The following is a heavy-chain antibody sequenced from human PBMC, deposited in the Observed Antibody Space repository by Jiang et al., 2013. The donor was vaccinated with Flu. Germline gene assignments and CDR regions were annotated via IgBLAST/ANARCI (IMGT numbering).Heavy chain of an antibody. CDR3: AKNFIYCSGGSCYQTLDY. D-gene: IGHD2-15*01. J-gene: IGHJ4*02. V-gene: IGHV3-23*01. CDR1: SYA. Sequence: SYAMSWVRQAPGKGLEWVSAISGSGGSTYYADSVKGRFTISRDNSKNTLYLQMNSLRAEDTAVYYCAKNFIYCSGGSCYQTLDYWGQGTLVTVSS. CDR2: ISGSGGST.